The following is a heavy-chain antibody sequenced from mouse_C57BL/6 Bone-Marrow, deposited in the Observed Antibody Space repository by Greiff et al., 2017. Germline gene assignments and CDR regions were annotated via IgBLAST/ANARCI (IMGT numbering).Heavy chain of an antibody. V-gene: IGHV1-55*01. CDR2: IYPGSGST. D-gene: IGHD2-5*01. CDR1: GYTFTSYW. J-gene: IGHJ4*01. Sequence: VKLQQPGAELVKPGASVKMSCKASGYTFTSYWITWVKQRPGQGLEWIGDIYPGSGSTNYNEKFKSKATLTVDTSSSTAYMQLSRLTSEDSAVYYCARWGGIVTTSYAMDYWGQGTSVTVSS. CDR3: ARWGGIVTTSYAMDY.